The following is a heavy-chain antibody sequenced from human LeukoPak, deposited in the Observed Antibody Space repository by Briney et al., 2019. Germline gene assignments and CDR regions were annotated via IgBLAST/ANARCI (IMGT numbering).Heavy chain of an antibody. CDR3: ARERYCSGGSCYLYYYYGMDV. Sequence: RASVKVSCKASGGTFSSYAISWVRQAPGQGLEWMGGIIPIFGTANYAQKFQGRVTITADESTSTAYMELSSLRSEDTAVYYCARERYCSGGSCYLYYYYGMDVWGQGTTVTVSS. J-gene: IGHJ6*02. CDR1: GGTFSSYA. CDR2: IIPIFGTA. D-gene: IGHD2-15*01. V-gene: IGHV1-69*13.